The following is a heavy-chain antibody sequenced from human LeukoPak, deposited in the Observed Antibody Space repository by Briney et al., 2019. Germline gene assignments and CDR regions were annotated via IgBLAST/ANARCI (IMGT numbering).Heavy chain of an antibody. CDR2: IWYDGSNK. CDR1: GFTFSSYG. Sequence: PGRSLRLSRAASGFTFSSYGMHWVRQAPGKGLEWVGVIWYDGSNKYYADSVKGRFTISRDNSKNTLYLQMNSLRAEDTAVYYCATDSSSWPGPPYYYYGMDVWGQGTTVTVSS. J-gene: IGHJ6*01. D-gene: IGHD6-13*01. CDR3: ATDSSSWPGPPYYYYGMDV. V-gene: IGHV3-33*01.